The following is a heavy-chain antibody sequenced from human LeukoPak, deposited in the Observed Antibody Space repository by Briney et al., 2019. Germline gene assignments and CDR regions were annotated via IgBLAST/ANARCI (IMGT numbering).Heavy chain of an antibody. J-gene: IGHJ3*01. D-gene: IGHD3-22*01. CDR1: GYSISSGFH. CDR2: IYHSGNT. V-gene: IGHV4-38-2*02. Sequence: SETLSLTCSVSGYSISSGFHWGWIRQPPGKGLEWIGSIYHSGNTYYNPSLKSRVTISVDTSNNQFSPKLSSVTAADTAAYYCARSRDSSGYSMYTFDVWGQGTMVTVSS. CDR3: ARSRDSSGYSMYTFDV.